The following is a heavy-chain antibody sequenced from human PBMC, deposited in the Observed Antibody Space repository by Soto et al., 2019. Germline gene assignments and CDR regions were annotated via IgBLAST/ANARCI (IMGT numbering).Heavy chain of an antibody. CDR1: GYAFTTYG. CDR3: ARGRYGDY. CDR2: ISAHNGNT. V-gene: IGHV1-18*01. Sequence: QVHLVQSGAEVKKPGASVKVSCKGSGYAFTTYGITWVRQAPGQGLEWMGWISAHNGNTNYAQKLQGRVTVTRDTSTSTAYMELRGLRSDDTVVYYGARGRYGDYWGQGARVTVSS. J-gene: IGHJ4*02. D-gene: IGHD1-1*01.